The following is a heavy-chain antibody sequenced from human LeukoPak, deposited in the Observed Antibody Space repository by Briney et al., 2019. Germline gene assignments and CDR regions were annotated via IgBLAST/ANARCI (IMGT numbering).Heavy chain of an antibody. D-gene: IGHD6-19*01. CDR2: ISTSGITT. Sequence: GGSLRLSCAASGFTFSSYEMSWVRQAPGKGLEWVSYISTSGITTNYADSVKGRFTISRANAKNSLYLQMNSLRAEDTAVYYCARGYSSGWYFGYWGQGILVTVSS. J-gene: IGHJ4*02. CDR3: ARGYSSGWYFGY. CDR1: GFTFSSYE. V-gene: IGHV3-48*03.